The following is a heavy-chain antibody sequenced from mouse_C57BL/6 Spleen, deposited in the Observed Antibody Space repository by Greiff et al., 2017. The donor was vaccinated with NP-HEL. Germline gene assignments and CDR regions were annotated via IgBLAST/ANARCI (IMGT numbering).Heavy chain of an antibody. D-gene: IGHD5-1-1*01. J-gene: IGHJ4*01. Sequence: QVQLKQSGAELAKPGASVKLSCKASGYTFTSYWMHWVKQRPGQGLEWIGYINPSSGYTKYNQKFKDKATLTADKSSSTAYMQLSSLTYEDSAVYYCARKIPGDYYAMDYWGQGTSVTVSS. CDR3: ARKIPGDYYAMDY. CDR2: INPSSGYT. V-gene: IGHV1-7*01. CDR1: GYTFTSYW.